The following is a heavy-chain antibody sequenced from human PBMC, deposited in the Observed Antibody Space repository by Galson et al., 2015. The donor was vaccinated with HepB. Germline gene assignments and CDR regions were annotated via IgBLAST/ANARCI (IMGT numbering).Heavy chain of an antibody. D-gene: IGHD6-19*01. V-gene: IGHV3-30*04. CDR1: GFTFSSYK. Sequence: SLRLSCAASGFTFSSYKMHWVRQAPGKGLEWVAVISHDGNNKYYADSVKGRFTIYRDNSKDTLYLQMNSLRAEDTAVYYCARALAGAIYRSGWYDAFDIWGQGTMVTVSS. J-gene: IGHJ3*02. CDR2: ISHDGNNK. CDR3: ARALAGAIYRSGWYDAFDI.